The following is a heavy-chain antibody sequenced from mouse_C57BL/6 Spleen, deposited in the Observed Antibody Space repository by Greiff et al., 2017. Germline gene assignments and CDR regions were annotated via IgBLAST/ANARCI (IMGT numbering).Heavy chain of an antibody. CDR1: GYTFTSYW. J-gene: IGHJ1*03. D-gene: IGHD1-1*01. Sequence: QVQLLQPGAELVKPGASVKLSCKASGYTFTSYWMHWVKQRPGQGLEWIGMIHPCSGSTNYNEKFQSQVSLTVDKSSSTTYMQLSSLTSEDSAVYYCARPFSTTVVARRYFDGEGTAATVTVSS. V-gene: IGHV1-64*01. CDR3: ARPFSTTVVARRYFDG. CDR2: IHPCSGST.